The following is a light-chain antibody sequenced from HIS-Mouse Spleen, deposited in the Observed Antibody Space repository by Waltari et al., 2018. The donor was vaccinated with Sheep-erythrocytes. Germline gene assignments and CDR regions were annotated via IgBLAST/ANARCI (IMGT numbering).Light chain of an antibody. CDR2: KDS. V-gene: IGLV3-25*03. J-gene: IGLJ3*02. Sequence: SYELTQPPSVSVSPGQTARITCSGDALPKQYAYWYQQKPGQAPVLVLYKDSERPSGIPERFSGSSSGTTGTLTISGVQAEDEADYYCQSADSSGTWVFGGGTKLTVL. CDR3: QSADSSGTWV. CDR1: ALPKQY.